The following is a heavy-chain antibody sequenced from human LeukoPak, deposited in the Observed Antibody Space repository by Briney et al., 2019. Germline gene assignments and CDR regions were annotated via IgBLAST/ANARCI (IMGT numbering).Heavy chain of an antibody. D-gene: IGHD5-18*01. V-gene: IGHV4-61*01. CDR1: GYSISSGYY. CDR3: ARGAEYSYGLYYFDY. Sequence: SETLSLTCTVSGYSISSGYYWSWIRQPPGKGLEWIGYIYYSGSTNYNPSLKSRVTISVDTSKNQFSLKLSSVTAADTAVYYCARGAEYSYGLYYFDYWGQGTLVTVSS. CDR2: IYYSGST. J-gene: IGHJ4*02.